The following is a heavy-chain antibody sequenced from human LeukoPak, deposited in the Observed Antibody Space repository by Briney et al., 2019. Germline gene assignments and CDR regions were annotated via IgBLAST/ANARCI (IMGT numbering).Heavy chain of an antibody. CDR3: ATPYSGGYQGLDI. Sequence: SQTLSLTCTVSGGSISSNKYYWGWIRQPPGKGLEWIGSIYYSGSTYYNPTLKSRVTIFVDASKNQFSLKLSSVTAADTAVYYCATPYSGGYQGLDIWGQGTMVTVSS. CDR1: GGSISSNKYY. CDR2: IYYSGST. D-gene: IGHD1-26*01. V-gene: IGHV4-39*01. J-gene: IGHJ3*02.